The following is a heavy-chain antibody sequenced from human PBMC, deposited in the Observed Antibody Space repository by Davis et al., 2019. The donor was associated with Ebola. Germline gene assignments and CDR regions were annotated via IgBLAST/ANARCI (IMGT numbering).Heavy chain of an antibody. CDR1: GFIVSNND. CDR2: IHSGGAT. J-gene: IGHJ5*02. V-gene: IGHV3-53*04. Sequence: GGSLRLSCAPSGFIVSNNDMTWVRQAPGKGLEWVSVIHSGGATYHADSVQGRFTISRNNRKNTLYLQMNSLRAEDTAVYYCARDSKVLALDPWGQGTLVTVSS. D-gene: IGHD2-2*01. CDR3: ARDSKVLALDP.